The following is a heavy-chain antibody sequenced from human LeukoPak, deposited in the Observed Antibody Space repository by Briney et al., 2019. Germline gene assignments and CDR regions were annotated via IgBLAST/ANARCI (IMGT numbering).Heavy chain of an antibody. Sequence: PSETLSLTCTVSGGSISSSSYYWGWIRPPPGKGLEWIGRVYTSGSTNYNPSLKGRVTVSVDTSKNQFSLKLSSVTAADTAVYYCERGNAFDYWGQGTLVTVSS. V-gene: IGHV4-61*05. CDR2: VYTSGST. CDR1: GGSISSSSYY. J-gene: IGHJ4*02. CDR3: ERGNAFDY.